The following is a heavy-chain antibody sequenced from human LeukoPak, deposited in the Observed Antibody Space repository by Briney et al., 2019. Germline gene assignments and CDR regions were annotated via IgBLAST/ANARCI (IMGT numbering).Heavy chain of an antibody. V-gene: IGHV4-34*01. D-gene: IGHD6-13*01. Sequence: KASETLSLTCAVYGGSFNGYYWSWIRQPPGKGLEWIGEINHSGSTNYNPSLKSRVTISVDTSKNQFSLKLSSVTAADTAVYYCARGGPLNSSSPGNWFDPWGQGTLVTVSS. J-gene: IGHJ5*02. CDR1: GGSFNGYY. CDR2: INHSGST. CDR3: ARGGPLNSSSPGNWFDP.